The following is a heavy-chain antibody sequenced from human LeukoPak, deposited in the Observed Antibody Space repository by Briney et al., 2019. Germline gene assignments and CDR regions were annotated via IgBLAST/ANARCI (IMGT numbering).Heavy chain of an antibody. CDR1: GGSISSSSYY. J-gene: IGHJ4*02. CDR3: ARHTALFDY. V-gene: IGHV4-39*01. Sequence: SETLSLTCTVSGGSISSSSYYWGWIRQPPGKGLEWIGSIYYSGSTCYNPSLKSRVTISVDTSKNQFSLKLSSVTAADTAVYYCARHTALFDYWGQGTLVTVSS. CDR2: IYYSGST. D-gene: IGHD2-21*02.